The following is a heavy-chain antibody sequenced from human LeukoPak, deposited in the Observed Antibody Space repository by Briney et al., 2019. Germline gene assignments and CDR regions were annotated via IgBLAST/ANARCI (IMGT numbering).Heavy chain of an antibody. J-gene: IGHJ5*02. D-gene: IGHD3-22*01. CDR1: GFTFGDYA. CDR2: IRSKAYGGTT. V-gene: IGHV3-49*04. CDR3: TRDVRGETYYYDSSGYFNWFDP. Sequence: SGRSLRLSCTASGFTFGDYAMSWVRQAPGKGLEWVGFIRSKAYGGTTEYAASVKGRFTISRDDSKSTAYLQMNNLKTEDTAVYYCTRDVRGETYYYDSSGYFNWFDPWGQGTLVTVYS.